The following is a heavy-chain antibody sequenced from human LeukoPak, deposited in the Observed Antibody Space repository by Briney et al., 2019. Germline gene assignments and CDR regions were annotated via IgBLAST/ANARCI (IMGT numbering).Heavy chain of an antibody. D-gene: IGHD3-22*01. CDR2: INPNSGDT. CDR1: GYTFTDYY. V-gene: IGHV1-2*02. Sequence: GASVKVSCKASGYTFTDYYMYWVRQAPGQGLECMGWINPNSGDTHFARNFQDTVTMTRDTSITTVYMSLTRLTSADTAVYYCARGPLINSRGRHAHFDFWGQGTGVTVSS. CDR3: ARGPLINSRGRHAHFDF. J-gene: IGHJ4*02.